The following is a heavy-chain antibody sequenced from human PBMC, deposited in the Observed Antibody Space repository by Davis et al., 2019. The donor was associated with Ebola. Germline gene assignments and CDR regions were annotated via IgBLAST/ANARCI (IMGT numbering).Heavy chain of an antibody. CDR2: ISVYHRNT. V-gene: IGHV1-18*01. D-gene: IGHD1-26*01. CDR3: ARMWGATRRDDAFDI. CDR1: GYTFSSYG. J-gene: IGHJ3*02. Sequence: AASVKVSCKASGYTFSSYGISWVRQAPGQGLEWMGWISVYHRNTNYAQKFQGRVTMTTDTSTSTAYMELRSLRSDDTAVYYCARMWGATRRDDAFDIWGQGTMVTVSS.